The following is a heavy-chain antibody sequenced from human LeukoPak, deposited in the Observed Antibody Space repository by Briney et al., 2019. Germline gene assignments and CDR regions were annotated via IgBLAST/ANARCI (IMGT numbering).Heavy chain of an antibody. D-gene: IGHD2-2*01. Sequence: PSETLSLTCAVYGGSFSGYYWSWIRQPPGKGLEWIGEINHSGSTNYNPSLKSRVTISVDTSKNQFSLKLSSVTAADTAVYYCARDRDIVVVPAATFDYWGQGTLVTVSS. CDR2: INHSGST. V-gene: IGHV4-34*01. J-gene: IGHJ4*02. CDR3: ARDRDIVVVPAATFDY. CDR1: GGSFSGYY.